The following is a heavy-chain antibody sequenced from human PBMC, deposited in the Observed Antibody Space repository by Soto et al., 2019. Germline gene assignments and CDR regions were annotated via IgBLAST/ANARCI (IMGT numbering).Heavy chain of an antibody. CDR1: GGSISSGGYY. CDR3: ARDLGGYGEFDS. J-gene: IGHJ4*02. V-gene: IGHV4-31*03. D-gene: IGHD5-12*01. Sequence: QVQLQESGPGLVKPSQTLSLTCTVSGGSISSGGYYWSWIRQHPGKGLEWIGYIYYSGTTYYNPSLKSRLTISIDTSKNQFSLKLSFVTAADTAVYYCARDLGGYGEFDSWGQGALITVSS. CDR2: IYYSGTT.